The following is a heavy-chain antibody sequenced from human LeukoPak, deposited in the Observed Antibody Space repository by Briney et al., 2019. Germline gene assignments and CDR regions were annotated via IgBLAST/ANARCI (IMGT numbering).Heavy chain of an antibody. CDR3: AAKGNGYTGIYVFAH. CDR2: ISWNSGSI. V-gene: IGHV3-9*01. J-gene: IGHJ4*02. Sequence: GGSLRLSCAASGFTFDDYAMHWVRQAPGKGLEWVSGISWNSGSIGYADSVKGRFTISRDNAKNSLYLQMNGLRAEDTAVYYCAAKGNGYTGIYVFAHWGQGTLVTVSS. CDR1: GFTFDDYA. D-gene: IGHD1-26*01.